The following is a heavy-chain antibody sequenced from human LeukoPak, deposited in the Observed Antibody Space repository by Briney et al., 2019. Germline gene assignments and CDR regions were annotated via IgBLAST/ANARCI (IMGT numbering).Heavy chain of an antibody. CDR2: IYYSGST. V-gene: IGHV4-59*01. Sequence: SETLSLTCTVSGGSISSYYWGWIRQPPGKGLEWIGYIYYSGSTNYNPSLKSRVTISVDTSKNQFSLKLSSVTAADTAVYYCAGGPITMIVSGDYGFDIWGQGTMVTVSS. J-gene: IGHJ3*02. CDR1: GGSISSYY. CDR3: AGGPITMIVSGDYGFDI. D-gene: IGHD3-22*01.